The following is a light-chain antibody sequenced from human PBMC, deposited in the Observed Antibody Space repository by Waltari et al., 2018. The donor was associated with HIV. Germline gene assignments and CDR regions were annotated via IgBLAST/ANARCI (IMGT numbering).Light chain of an antibody. Sequence: QLVLTQSPSASASLGAPVKLTCTLSRGHSSYAIAWHQQQPEKGPRYLMKLNSERSHSKGDGIPVRFSCTRPGAERDRTIASRQAEDEADYYCQTWGTGIRVFGGGTKLTVL. CDR1: RGHSSYA. CDR2: LNSERSH. J-gene: IGLJ3*02. V-gene: IGLV4-69*01. CDR3: QTWGTGIRV.